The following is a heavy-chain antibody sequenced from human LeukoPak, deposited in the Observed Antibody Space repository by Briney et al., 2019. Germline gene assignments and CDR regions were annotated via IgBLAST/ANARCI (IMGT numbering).Heavy chain of an antibody. V-gene: IGHV3-7*03. CDR3: AKVGTYGDYGLYFDY. CDR1: GFTFSNYW. CDR2: IKQDGSEK. J-gene: IGHJ4*02. Sequence: GGSLRLSCAASGFTFSNYWMSWVRQAPGKGLEWVASIKQDGSEKYYVDSVKGRFTISRDNTKNSLSLQMNSLRAEDTAVYYCAKVGTYGDYGLYFDYWGQGTLVTVSS. D-gene: IGHD4-17*01.